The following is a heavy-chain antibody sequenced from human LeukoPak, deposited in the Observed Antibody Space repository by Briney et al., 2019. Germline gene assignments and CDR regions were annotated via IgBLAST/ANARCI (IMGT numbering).Heavy chain of an antibody. J-gene: IGHJ5*02. CDR2: VIPIFGTA. Sequence: SVKVSCKASGGTFSSYAISWVRQAPGQGLEWMGRVIPIFGTANYAQKFQGRVTITTDESTSTAYMELSSLRSEDTAVCYCARGRRRFDGSGSYDGWFDPWGQGTLVTVSS. D-gene: IGHD3-10*01. V-gene: IGHV1-69*05. CDR3: ARGRRRFDGSGSYDGWFDP. CDR1: GGTFSSYA.